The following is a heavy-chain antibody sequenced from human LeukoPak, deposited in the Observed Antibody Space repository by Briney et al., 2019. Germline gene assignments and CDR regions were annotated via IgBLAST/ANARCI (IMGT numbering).Heavy chain of an antibody. V-gene: IGHV3-48*01. J-gene: IGHJ4*02. Sequence: PGGSLRLSCAASGFTFSSYSMNWVRQAPGKGLERVSYISSSSSTIYYADSVKGRFTISRDNAKNSLYLQMNSLRAEDTAVYYCASTRARYYYDSSGYYYWGQGTLVTVSS. D-gene: IGHD3-22*01. CDR1: GFTFSSYS. CDR3: ASTRARYYYDSSGYYY. CDR2: ISSSSSTI.